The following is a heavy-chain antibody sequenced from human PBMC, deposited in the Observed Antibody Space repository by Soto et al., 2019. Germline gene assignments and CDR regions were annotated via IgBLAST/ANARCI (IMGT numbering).Heavy chain of an antibody. D-gene: IGHD2-2*01. CDR1: GYTFTGYY. Sequence: QVQLVQSGAEVKKPGASVKVSCRASGYTFTGYYMHWVRQAPGQGLEWMGWINPNSGGTNYAQNFQGWVTMTRDTSISTADRELSRLRSDDTAVYYCARTHCSSTRCYVGSWDYWGQGTLVTVSS. V-gene: IGHV1-2*04. CDR3: ARTHCSSTRCYVGSWDY. CDR2: INPNSGGT. J-gene: IGHJ4*02.